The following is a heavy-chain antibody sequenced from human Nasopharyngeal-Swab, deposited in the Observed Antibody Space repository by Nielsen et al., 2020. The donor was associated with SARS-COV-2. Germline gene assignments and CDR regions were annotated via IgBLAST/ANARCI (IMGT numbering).Heavy chain of an antibody. D-gene: IGHD6-13*01. J-gene: IGHJ4*02. CDR1: GFTFSSYW. CDR2: IKQDGSEK. CDR3: AREAAGRGYVDH. Sequence: GESLKISCAASGFTFSSYWMSWVRQAPGKGLEWVANIKQDGSEKYYEDSVKGRFTISRDNAKNLLYLQMSSLRAEDTAVYYCAREAAGRGYVDHWGQGILVTVPS. V-gene: IGHV3-7*01.